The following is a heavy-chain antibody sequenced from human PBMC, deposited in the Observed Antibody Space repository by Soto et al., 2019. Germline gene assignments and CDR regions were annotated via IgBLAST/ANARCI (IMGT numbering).Heavy chain of an antibody. CDR3: ARAVARDGRSWYRGAYDF. Sequence: QVHLVQSGAEVQRSGASVRVSCKASGYTFTDFYIHWLRQAPGQGLEWMGWINPDTGGTDYKENFQGWVTMTRDTSKTTAYMELSSLKSDDTATYFCARAVARDGRSWYRGAYDFWGQGTLVTVSS. V-gene: IGHV1-2*04. J-gene: IGHJ4*02. CDR1: GYTFTDFY. D-gene: IGHD6-13*01. CDR2: INPDTGGT.